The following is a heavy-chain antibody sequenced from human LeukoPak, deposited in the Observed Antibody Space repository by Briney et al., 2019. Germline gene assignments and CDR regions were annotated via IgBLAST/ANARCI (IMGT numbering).Heavy chain of an antibody. CDR3: ARLSQPGVVYFDY. CDR1: GGSISSYY. D-gene: IGHD3-3*01. Sequence: SETLSLTCTVSGGSISSYYWSWIRQPPGKGLEWIGYIYYSGSTNYNPSLKSRVTISVDTSKNQFSLKLSSVTAADTAVYYCARLSQPGVVYFDYWGQGTLVTVSS. V-gene: IGHV4-59*08. CDR2: IYYSGST. J-gene: IGHJ4*02.